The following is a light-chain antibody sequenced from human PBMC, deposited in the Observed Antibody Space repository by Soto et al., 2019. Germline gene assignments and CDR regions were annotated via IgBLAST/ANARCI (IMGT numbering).Light chain of an antibody. CDR1: QSIVRW. V-gene: IGKV1-5*01. CDR3: QQYDTYPWT. Sequence: DIQMTQSPSTLSASVEDRVTITCRASQSIVRWLAWYQQKSGKAPNLLIYDASTLKSGVPSRFSGSGSGTEFTLTISSLQPDDFATYYCQQYDTYPWTFGQGTKVDTK. J-gene: IGKJ1*01. CDR2: DAS.